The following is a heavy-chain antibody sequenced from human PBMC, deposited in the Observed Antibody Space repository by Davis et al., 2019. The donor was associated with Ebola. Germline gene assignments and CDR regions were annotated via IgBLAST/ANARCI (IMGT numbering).Heavy chain of an antibody. CDR1: GCSISSYS. CDR2: IYYSGST. J-gene: IGHJ4*02. CDR3: ARARGSSLDY. V-gene: IGHV4-59*08. D-gene: IGHD6-6*01. Sequence: CTPLGCSISSYSWSWIRQPPGKGLEWIGYIYYSGSTNYNPSLKSRATISVDTSQNQFSLKLSSVTAANTAVYYCARARGSSLDYWGQGTLVTVSS.